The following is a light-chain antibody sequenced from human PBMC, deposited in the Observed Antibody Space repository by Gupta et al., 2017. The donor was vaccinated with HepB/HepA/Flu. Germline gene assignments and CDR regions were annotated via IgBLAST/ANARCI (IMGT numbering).Light chain of an antibody. CDR3: SSYAGGDTWV. CDR1: RSDIGDYDH. CDR2: GVK. J-gene: IGLJ3*02. Sequence: QSALTQPRSVSGSPGQSVTISCTGTRSDIGDYDHVSWYQYYPGKAPQLMLFGVKKRPSGVPDRFSGSKSGNTASLTVSGLQAEDDADYYCSSYAGGDTWVFGGGTKVTVL. V-gene: IGLV2-11*01.